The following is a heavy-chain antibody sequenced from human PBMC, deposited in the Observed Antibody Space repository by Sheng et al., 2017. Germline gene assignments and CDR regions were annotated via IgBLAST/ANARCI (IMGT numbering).Heavy chain of an antibody. CDR1: GYTFKNYG. J-gene: IGHJ3*02. CDR2: ISAYNGNT. V-gene: IGHV1-18*01. D-gene: IGHD1-26*01. Sequence: QVQLVQSGAEVKKPGASVKVSCRASGYTFKNYGISWVRQAPGQGLEWMGWISAYNGNTNSAQSLQDRVSLTTDTSTSTAYLDLRSLRSDDTAVYYCARDVSLPIEGAGDAFGYLGPRDTGHRLF. CDR3: ARDVSLPIEGAGDAFGY.